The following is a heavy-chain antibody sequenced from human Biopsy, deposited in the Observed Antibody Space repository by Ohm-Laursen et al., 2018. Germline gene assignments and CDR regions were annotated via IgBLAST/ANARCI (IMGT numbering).Heavy chain of an antibody. Sequence: SQTLSLIRTVSGGSISSDYWSWIRQTPGKGREWIGYIYYSGSTNYNPSLKSRVTISVDPSKNQFSLRLNSVTAADTAVYYCARATNSTGWPYYYFYGMDVWGQGTTVTVSS. V-gene: IGHV4-59*01. CDR2: IYYSGST. J-gene: IGHJ6*02. D-gene: IGHD2/OR15-2a*01. CDR1: GGSISSDY. CDR3: ARATNSTGWPYYYFYGMDV.